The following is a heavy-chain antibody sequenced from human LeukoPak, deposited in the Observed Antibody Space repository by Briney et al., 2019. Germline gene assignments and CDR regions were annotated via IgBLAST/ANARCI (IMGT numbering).Heavy chain of an antibody. V-gene: IGHV1-8*02. J-gene: IGHJ4*02. CDR3: ARRNRYCSGGSCYSMWDY. D-gene: IGHD2-15*01. Sequence: GASVKVSCKASGYTFTSYGISWVRQATGQGLEWMGWMNPNSGNTGYAQKFQGRVTMTRNTSISTAYMELSSLRSEDTAVYYCARRNRYCSGGSCYSMWDYWGQGTLVTVSS. CDR1: GYTFTSYG. CDR2: MNPNSGNT.